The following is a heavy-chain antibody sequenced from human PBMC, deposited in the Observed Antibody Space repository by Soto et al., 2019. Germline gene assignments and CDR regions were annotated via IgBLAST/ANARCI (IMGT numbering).Heavy chain of an antibody. V-gene: IGHV3-9*01. D-gene: IGHD3-10*01. J-gene: IGHJ4*02. CDR1: GFTFDDYA. CDR2: IGWNSGDI. Sequence: PGGSLRLSWAASGFTFDDYAMHWVRQAPGKGLEWVPSIGWNSGDIGYADSVKGRFTISRDNTKNSLYLQMNSLRAEDTAFYYCAKGAGSYPRYYFDSWGQGTLVTVSS. CDR3: AKGAGSYPRYYFDS.